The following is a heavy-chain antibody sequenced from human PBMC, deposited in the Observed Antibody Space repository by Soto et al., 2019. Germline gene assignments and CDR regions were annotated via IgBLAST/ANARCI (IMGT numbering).Heavy chain of an antibody. D-gene: IGHD1-26*01. Sequence: GGSLRLSCAASGFTVSSNYMSWVRHAPGKGLEWVSVIYSGGSTYYADSVKGRFTISRDNSKNTVHLQMNSLRAEDTAVYYCAREWELPNYYGMDVWGQGTTVTVSS. CDR2: IYSGGST. J-gene: IGHJ6*02. V-gene: IGHV3-53*01. CDR3: AREWELPNYYGMDV. CDR1: GFTVSSNY.